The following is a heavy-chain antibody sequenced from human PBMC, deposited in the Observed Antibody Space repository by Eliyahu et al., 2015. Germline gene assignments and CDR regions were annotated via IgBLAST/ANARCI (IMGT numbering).Heavy chain of an antibody. CDR2: ISHYGRT. V-gene: IGHV4-34*01. CDR3: ARETLYFRGRDY. Sequence: QVQLQQWGAGLLKPSETLSLTXXVYGGSLSGSYWTXIRQAPGXGLEWIGEISHYGRTHYNPSLKSRVTISADTSNNQFFLELTSVTAADTAVYYCARETLYFRGRDYWGQGTLVAVSS. CDR1: GGSLSGSY. J-gene: IGHJ4*02. D-gene: IGHD3-9*01.